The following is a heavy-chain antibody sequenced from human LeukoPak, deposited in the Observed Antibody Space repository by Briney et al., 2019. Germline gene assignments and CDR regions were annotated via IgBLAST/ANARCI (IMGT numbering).Heavy chain of an antibody. CDR1: GFTFSSYW. CDR3: ARGRYCSGGSCYHY. Sequence: GGSLRLSCAASGFTFSSYWMSWVRQAPGKGLEWVANIKQDGSEKYYADSVKGRFTISRDNAKNSLYLQMNSLRAEDTAVYYCARGRYCSGGSCYHYWGQGTLVTVSS. D-gene: IGHD2-15*01. V-gene: IGHV3-7*01. CDR2: IKQDGSEK. J-gene: IGHJ4*02.